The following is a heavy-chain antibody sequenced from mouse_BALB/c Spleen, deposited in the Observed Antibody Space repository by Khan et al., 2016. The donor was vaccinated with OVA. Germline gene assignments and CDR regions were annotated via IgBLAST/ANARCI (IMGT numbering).Heavy chain of an antibody. V-gene: IGHV2-9*02. J-gene: IGHJ1*01. D-gene: IGHD2-1*01. CDR1: GFSLTNYG. CDR2: IWTGGST. Sequence: QVQLKESGPGLVAPSQSLSITCTVSGFSLTNYGVHWVRQPPGKGLEWLGVIWTGGSTNYNSALMSRLSIITDNSKSQVFLKMNSLHTEDTAMYYCARYYGNCGWYFDVWGAGTTVTVSS. CDR3: ARYYGNCGWYFDV.